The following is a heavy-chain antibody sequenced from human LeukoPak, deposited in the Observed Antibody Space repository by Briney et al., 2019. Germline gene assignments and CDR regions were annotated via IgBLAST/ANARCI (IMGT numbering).Heavy chain of an antibody. Sequence: SETLSLTCTVSGGSNSSGSYYWSWIRQPAGKGLEWIGRIYTSGSTNYNPSLKSRVTISVDTSKNQFSLKLSSVTAAATTVYYCARSCSSTSCYGYYYYYMDVWGKGTTVTVSS. D-gene: IGHD2-2*01. CDR2: IYTSGST. V-gene: IGHV4-61*02. CDR1: GGSNSSGSYY. J-gene: IGHJ6*03. CDR3: ARSCSSTSCYGYYYYYMDV.